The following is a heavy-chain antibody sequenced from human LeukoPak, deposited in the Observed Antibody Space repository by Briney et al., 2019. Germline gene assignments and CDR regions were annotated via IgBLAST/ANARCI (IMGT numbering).Heavy chain of an antibody. J-gene: IGHJ6*02. CDR1: GFTFDDYA. CDR2: ISWNSGSI. CDR3: ARDKAYDFWSGFYYYGMDV. D-gene: IGHD3-3*01. Sequence: GGSLRLSCAASGFTFDDYAMHWVRQAPGKGLEWVSGISWNSGSIGYADSVKGRFTISRDNAKNSLYLQMNSLRAEDTAVYYCARDKAYDFWSGFYYYGMDVWGQGTTVTVSS. V-gene: IGHV3-9*01.